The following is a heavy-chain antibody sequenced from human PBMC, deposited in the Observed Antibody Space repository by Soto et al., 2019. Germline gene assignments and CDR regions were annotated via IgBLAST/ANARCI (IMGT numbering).Heavy chain of an antibody. CDR1: GFTFSSYS. V-gene: IGHV3-21*01. Sequence: GGSLRLSCAASGFTFSSYSMNWVRQAPGKGLGGVSSISSSSSYISYADSVKGGFTISRDNAKNSLYLQMNSLRAEDTAVYYWARVAAGRFTVWDPAYYYYYMDVWGKGTTVTVSS. CDR3: ARVAAGRFTVWDPAYYYYYMDV. D-gene: IGHD1-1*01. J-gene: IGHJ6*03. CDR2: ISSSSSYI.